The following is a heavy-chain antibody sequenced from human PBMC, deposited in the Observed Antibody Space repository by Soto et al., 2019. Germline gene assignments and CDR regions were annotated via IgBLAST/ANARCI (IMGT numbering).Heavy chain of an antibody. V-gene: IGHV4-4*07. D-gene: IGHD3-10*01. CDR1: GGSISSYY. Sequence: TLSLTCTVSGGSISSYYWSWIRQPAGKGLEWIGRIYTSGSTNYNPSLKSRVTMSVDTSKNQFSLKLSSVTAADTAVYYCARDNNIMVRGVVPIFSNWFDPWGQGTLVTVSS. J-gene: IGHJ5*02. CDR3: ARDNNIMVRGVVPIFSNWFDP. CDR2: IYTSGST.